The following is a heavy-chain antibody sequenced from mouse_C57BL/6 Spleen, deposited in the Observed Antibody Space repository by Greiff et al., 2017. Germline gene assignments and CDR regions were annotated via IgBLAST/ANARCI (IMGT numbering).Heavy chain of an antibody. CDR3: ASSGSYYYGSSYWYFDV. V-gene: IGHV1-18*01. J-gene: IGHJ1*03. D-gene: IGHD1-1*01. CDR1: GYTFTDYN. CDR2: INPNNGGT. Sequence: EFQLQHLGLELVKPGASVKIPCKAPGYTFTDYNLAWVKQSHGKSFEWIGDINPNNGGTIYNQKFKGKATLTVDKPSSTAYMELRRLTTEVTAVYYGASSGSYYYGSSYWYFDVWGTEATVTVAS.